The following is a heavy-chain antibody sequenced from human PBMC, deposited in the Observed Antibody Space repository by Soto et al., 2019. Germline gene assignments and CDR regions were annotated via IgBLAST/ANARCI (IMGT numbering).Heavy chain of an antibody. CDR3: ARQSEIDLDSGDYLGYFDV. CDR2: IYYSGST. CDR1: GGSISSGGYY. V-gene: IGHV4-31*03. J-gene: IGHJ2*01. Sequence: QVQLQESGPGLVKPSQTLSLTCTVSGGSISSGGYYWSWIRQHPGKGLEWIGYIYYSGSTYYNPSLKSRVTISVDTXXNXFXXKLSSVTAADTAVYYCARQSEIDLDSGDYLGYFDVWGRGTLVTVSS. D-gene: IGHD4-17*01.